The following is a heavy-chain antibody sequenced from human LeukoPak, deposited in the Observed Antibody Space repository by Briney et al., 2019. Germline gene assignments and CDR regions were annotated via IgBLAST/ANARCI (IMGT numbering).Heavy chain of an antibody. CDR2: INPNSGGT. Sequence: ASVKVSCKASGYTFTGYYMHWVRQAPGQGLEWMGWINPNSGGTNYAQKFQGWVTMTRDTSISTAYMELSRLRSEDTAVYYCATSVGATQSFDYWGQGTLVTVSS. V-gene: IGHV1-2*04. D-gene: IGHD1-26*01. CDR3: ATSVGATQSFDY. J-gene: IGHJ4*02. CDR1: GYTFTGYY.